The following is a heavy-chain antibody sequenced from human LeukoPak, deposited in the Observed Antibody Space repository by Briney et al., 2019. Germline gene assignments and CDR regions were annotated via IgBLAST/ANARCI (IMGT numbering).Heavy chain of an antibody. Sequence: SETLSLTCAVYGGSFSGYYWSWIRQPPGKGLEWIGSIYHSGSTYYNPSLKSRVTISVDTSKNQFSLKLSSVTAADTAVYYCARVPFYYYYYMDVWGKGTTVTVSS. V-gene: IGHV4-34*01. CDR1: GGSFSGYY. CDR2: IYHSGST. CDR3: ARVPFYYYYYMDV. J-gene: IGHJ6*03.